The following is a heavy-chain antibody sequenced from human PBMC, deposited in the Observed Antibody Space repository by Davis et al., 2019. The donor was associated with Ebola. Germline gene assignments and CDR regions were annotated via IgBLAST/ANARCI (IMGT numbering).Heavy chain of an antibody. D-gene: IGHD3-3*01. V-gene: IGHV3-74*01. J-gene: IGHJ5*02. CDR3: ARGAVGIFVT. CDR1: GFTFSSYW. CDR2: INSDGSST. Sequence: GESLQTSCAASGFTFSSYWMHWVRQAPGKGLVWVSRINSDGSSTSYADSVKGRLTISRDNAKNTLSLQMNSLRAEDTSVYHCARGAVGIFVTWGQGTLVTVSS.